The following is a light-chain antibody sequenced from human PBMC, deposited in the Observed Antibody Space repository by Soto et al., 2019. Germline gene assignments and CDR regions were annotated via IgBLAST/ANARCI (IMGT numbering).Light chain of an antibody. CDR3: QHYAESPLT. J-gene: IGKJ4*01. CDR1: QSIGKSY. Sequence: ETVLTQSPGTVSLSPGESATLSCRASQSIGKSYLAWFQHKPGQAPRLLIYGASTRATGIPDRFRGSGSVTDFTLTVSRLESEDFAVYYCQHYAESPLTFGGGTKVEIK. CDR2: GAS. V-gene: IGKV3-20*01.